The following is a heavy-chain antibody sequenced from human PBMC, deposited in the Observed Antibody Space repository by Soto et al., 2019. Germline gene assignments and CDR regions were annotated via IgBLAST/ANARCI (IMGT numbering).Heavy chain of an antibody. J-gene: IGHJ4*02. V-gene: IGHV3-74*01. Sequence: EIRLVESGGGLVQPGGSLRLSCAASGFTFSRFPMHWVRQVPGKGLVWVSHISGDGYTTKYADSVKGRFTISRDNAENTLYLQMNSLRVEDTALYYCARDGWAAAENWGQGTRVTVSS. D-gene: IGHD6-25*01. CDR1: GFTFSRFP. CDR3: ARDGWAAAEN. CDR2: ISGDGYTT.